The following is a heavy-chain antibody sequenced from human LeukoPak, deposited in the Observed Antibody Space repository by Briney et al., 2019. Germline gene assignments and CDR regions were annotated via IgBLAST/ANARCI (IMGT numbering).Heavy chain of an antibody. D-gene: IGHD3-10*01. V-gene: IGHV3-23*01. J-gene: IGHJ4*02. CDR3: AKDFGSGSPQYFDY. Sequence: GGSLRLSCAASGFTFSSYAMSWVRQAPGKGLEWVSAVSGSGGTTYYADSVKGRFTISRDNSKNTLYLQMNSLRAEDTAVHYCAKDFGSGSPQYFDYWGQGTLFTVSS. CDR2: VSGSGGTT. CDR1: GFTFSSYA.